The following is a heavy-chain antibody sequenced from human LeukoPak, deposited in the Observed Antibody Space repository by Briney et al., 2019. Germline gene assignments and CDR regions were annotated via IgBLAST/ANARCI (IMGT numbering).Heavy chain of an antibody. V-gene: IGHV4-59*01. CDR3: ASLGYRAYYFDY. CDR2: ICYSGST. CDR1: GGSISSYY. Sequence: SETLSLTCTVSGGSISSYYWSWIRQPPGKGLEWIGYICYSGSTNYNPSLKSRVTISVDTSKNQFSLKLSSVTAADTAVYYCASLGYRAYYFDYWGQGTLVTVSS. D-gene: IGHD5-24*01. J-gene: IGHJ4*02.